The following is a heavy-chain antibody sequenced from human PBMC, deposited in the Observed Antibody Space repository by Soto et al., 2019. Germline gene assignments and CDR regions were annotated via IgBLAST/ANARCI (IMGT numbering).Heavy chain of an antibody. CDR3: GSVRPSGYVLS. D-gene: IGHD6-25*01. V-gene: IGHV4-59*11. Sequence: SETLSLTCTVPGGSLSSHYWTWIRQSPGKGLEWIGYVYFSGNTNYNPSLKSRVTISIDTSKNQFSLRLASVTAADTAFYCCGSVRPSGYVLSWGQGTLVTVSS. J-gene: IGHJ5*02. CDR2: VYFSGNT. CDR1: GGSLSSHY.